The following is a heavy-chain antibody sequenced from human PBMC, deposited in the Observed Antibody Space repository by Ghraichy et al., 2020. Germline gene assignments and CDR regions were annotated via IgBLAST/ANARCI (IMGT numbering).Heavy chain of an antibody. CDR1: GFTFGNYA. CDR3: AKDRTSEWLLPTFDY. Sequence: GGSLRLSCAASGFTFGNYAMTWVRQAPGKGLEWVSAINGRGGSTYYADSVKGRFTISRDTSKNTLFLQMNGLRADDTAVYYCAKDRTSEWLLPTFDYWGQGALATVSS. J-gene: IGHJ4*02. V-gene: IGHV3-23*01. CDR2: INGRGGST. D-gene: IGHD3-22*01.